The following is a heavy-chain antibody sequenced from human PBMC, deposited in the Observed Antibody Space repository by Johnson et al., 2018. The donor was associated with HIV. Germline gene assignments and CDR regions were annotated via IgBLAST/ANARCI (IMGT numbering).Heavy chain of an antibody. CDR2: INWNGGST. D-gene: IGHD2-15*01. J-gene: IGHJ3*02. CDR3: ARDPFTPAGSDAFDI. CDR1: GFTFDDYG. Sequence: VQLVESGGGVVRPGGSLRLSCAASGFTFDDYGMSWVRQAPGKGLEWVSGINWNGGSTGYADSVKGRFTISRDNAKNSLYLQMNSLRAEDTAVYYCARDPFTPAGSDAFDIWGQGTMVTVSS. V-gene: IGHV3-20*04.